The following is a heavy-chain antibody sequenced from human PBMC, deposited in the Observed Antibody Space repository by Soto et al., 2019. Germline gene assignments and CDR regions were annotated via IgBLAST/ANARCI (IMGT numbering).Heavy chain of an antibody. CDR1: GYTFLSYG. D-gene: IGHD1-26*01. J-gene: IGHJ4*02. Sequence: ASVKVSCKASGYTFLSYGISWVRQAPGQGLEWMGWISTYSGNTDYAQGLQDRVTLTTDTSTSTAYMELRSLRSDDTAVYYCARNPSGSSFDHWGQGTLVTVSS. CDR3: ARNPSGSSFDH. CDR2: ISTYSGNT. V-gene: IGHV1-18*01.